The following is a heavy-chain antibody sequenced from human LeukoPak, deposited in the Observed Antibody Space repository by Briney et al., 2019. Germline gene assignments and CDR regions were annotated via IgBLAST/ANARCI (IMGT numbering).Heavy chain of an antibody. CDR1: GGTFSSYA. D-gene: IGHD2-21*02. CDR3: ASTYCGGDCYHFDY. V-gene: IGHV1-69*04. CDR2: IIPILGIA. J-gene: IGHJ4*02. Sequence: SVKVSCKASGGTFSSYAISWVRQAPGQGLEWMGRIIPILGIANYAQKFQGRVTITADKSTSTAYMELSSLRSEDTAVYYCASTYCGGDCYHFDYWGQGTLVTVSS.